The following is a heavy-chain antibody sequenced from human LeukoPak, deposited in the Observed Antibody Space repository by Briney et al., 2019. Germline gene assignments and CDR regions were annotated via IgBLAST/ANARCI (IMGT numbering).Heavy chain of an antibody. D-gene: IGHD3-3*01. V-gene: IGHV4-39*01. Sequence: SETLSLTCTVSGGSISSSSYYWGWIRQHPGKGLEWIGSIYYSGSTYYNPSLKSRVTISVDTSKNQFSLKLSSVTAADTAVYYCASLPPLWSRYSYYFDCWGQGTLVTVSS. CDR1: GGSISSSSYY. J-gene: IGHJ4*02. CDR2: IYYSGST. CDR3: ASLPPLWSRYSYYFDC.